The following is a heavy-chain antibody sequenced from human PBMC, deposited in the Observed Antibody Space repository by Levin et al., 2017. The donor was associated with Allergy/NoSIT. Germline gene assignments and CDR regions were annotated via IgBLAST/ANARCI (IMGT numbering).Heavy chain of an antibody. CDR1: GFTFSSHA. V-gene: IGHV3-23*01. CDR3: AKNSGSYYRAYFDN. Sequence: AGGSLRLSCAASGFTFSSHAMNWVRQAPGKGLEWVSGISGSGGTTYYAESVKGRFTISRDNSKNTLYLQMNSLRAEDTALYYCAKNSGSYYRAYFDNWGQGTLVTVSS. D-gene: IGHD1-26*01. J-gene: IGHJ4*02. CDR2: ISGSGGTT.